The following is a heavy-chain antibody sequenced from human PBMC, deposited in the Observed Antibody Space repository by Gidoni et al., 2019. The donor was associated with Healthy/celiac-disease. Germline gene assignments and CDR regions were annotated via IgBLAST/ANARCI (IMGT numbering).Heavy chain of an antibody. CDR1: GFTFDDYA. Sequence: EVQLVESGGGLVQPGRSLRLSCAASGFTFDDYAMHWVRQAPGKGLEWVSGISWNSGSIGYADSVKGRFTISRDNAKNSLYLQMNSLRAEDTALYYCAKGDCSGGSCYSAHFQHWGQGTLVTVSS. J-gene: IGHJ1*01. CDR2: ISWNSGSI. CDR3: AKGDCSGGSCYSAHFQH. D-gene: IGHD2-15*01. V-gene: IGHV3-9*01.